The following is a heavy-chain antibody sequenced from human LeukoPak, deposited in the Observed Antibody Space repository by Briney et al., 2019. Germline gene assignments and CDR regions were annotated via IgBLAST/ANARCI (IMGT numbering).Heavy chain of an antibody. V-gene: IGHV4-59*02. CDR1: GGSVSSFY. J-gene: IGHJ4*02. Sequence: SETLSLTCTVSGGSVSSFYWTWIRQSPEQGLEGIGYVYSNGDTRYNPSLESRVTISVDTSKNQFSLKLTSMTAADTAIYYCARRARTTEFDYGGQGIQVTVSS. CDR3: ARRARTTEFDY. D-gene: IGHD2/OR15-2a*01. CDR2: VYSNGDT.